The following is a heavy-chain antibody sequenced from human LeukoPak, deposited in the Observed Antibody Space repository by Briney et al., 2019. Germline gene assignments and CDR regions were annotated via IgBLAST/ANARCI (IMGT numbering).Heavy chain of an antibody. D-gene: IGHD4-17*01. CDR2: IYYSGST. V-gene: IGHV4-30-4*01. Sequence: SQTLSLTCTVSGGSISSGDYYWSWIRQPPGKGLEWIGYIYYSGSTYYNPSLKSRVTISVDTSKNQFSLKLSSVTAADTAVYYCATGDYGVYYFDYWGQGTLVTVSS. CDR1: GGSISSGDYY. J-gene: IGHJ4*02. CDR3: ATGDYGVYYFDY.